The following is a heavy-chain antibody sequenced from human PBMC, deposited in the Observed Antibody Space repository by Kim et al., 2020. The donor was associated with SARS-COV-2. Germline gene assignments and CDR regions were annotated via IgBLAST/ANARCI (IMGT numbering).Heavy chain of an antibody. CDR2: A. Sequence: ANYAQKFQGRVTITADESTSTAYMELSSLRSEDTAVYYCARDGLDGDFDYWGQGTLVTVSS. D-gene: IGHD4-17*01. CDR3: ARDGLDGDFDY. J-gene: IGHJ4*02. V-gene: IGHV1-69*01.